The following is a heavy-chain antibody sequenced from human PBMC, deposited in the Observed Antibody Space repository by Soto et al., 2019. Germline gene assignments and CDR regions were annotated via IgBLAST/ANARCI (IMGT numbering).Heavy chain of an antibody. V-gene: IGHV1-8*01. CDR2: MNPKSGNT. CDR1: GYTYPTYE. D-gene: IGHD1-7*01. Sequence: SVMVTCKDSGYTYPTYELHWVRQASGQGLEWMGWMNPKSGNTGYAQKFQGRLTMTRKASVSTAYMVLSSLGSEDTAFYYCATVSHWNYDCWG. CDR3: ATVSHWNYDC. J-gene: IGHJ5*01.